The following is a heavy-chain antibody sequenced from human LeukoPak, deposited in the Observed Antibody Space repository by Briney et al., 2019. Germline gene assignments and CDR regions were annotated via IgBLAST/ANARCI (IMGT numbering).Heavy chain of an antibody. V-gene: IGHV1-18*01. CDR1: GYTFTSYG. D-gene: IGHD2-21*02. Sequence: ASVKVSCKASGYTFTSYGISWVRQAPGQGLEWMGWISAYNGNTNYAQKLQGRVTMTTDTSTSTAYMELRSLRSDDTAVYYCARDLRAYCGGDCFYVLAYWGQGTLVTVSS. CDR2: ISAYNGNT. J-gene: IGHJ4*02. CDR3: ARDLRAYCGGDCFYVLAY.